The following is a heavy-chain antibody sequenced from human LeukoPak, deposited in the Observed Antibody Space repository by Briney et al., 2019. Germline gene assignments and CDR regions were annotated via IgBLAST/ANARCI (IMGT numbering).Heavy chain of an antibody. J-gene: IGHJ4*02. CDR2: IYYSGST. CDR1: GGSISSYY. Sequence: PSETRSLTCTVSGGSISSYYWSWIRQPPGKGLEWIGYIYYSGSTNYNPPLKSRVTISVDTSKNQFSLKLSSVTAADTAVYYCARRKAAHLDYWGQGTLVTVSS. D-gene: IGHD6-6*01. CDR3: ARRKAAHLDY. V-gene: IGHV4-59*01.